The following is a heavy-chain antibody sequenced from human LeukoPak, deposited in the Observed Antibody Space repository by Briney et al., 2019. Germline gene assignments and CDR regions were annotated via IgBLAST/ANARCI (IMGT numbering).Heavy chain of an antibody. D-gene: IGHD2-15*01. J-gene: IGHJ6*02. CDR3: ARDGDIVVVVAAQAYYYYGMDV. Sequence: GGSLRLSCAASGFTFSSYGMHWVRQAPGKGLEWVANIKQDGSEKYYVDSVKGRFTISRDNAKNSLYLQMNSLRAEDTAVYYCARDGDIVVVVAAQAYYYYGMDVWGQGTTVTVSS. V-gene: IGHV3-7*04. CDR1: GFTFSSYG. CDR2: IKQDGSEK.